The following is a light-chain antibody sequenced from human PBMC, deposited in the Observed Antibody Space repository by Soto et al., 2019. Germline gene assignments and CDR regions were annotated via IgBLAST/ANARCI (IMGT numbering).Light chain of an antibody. CDR1: QTVRNNY. Sequence: EIGMTQSPATLSLSPGERATLSCRASQTVRNNYLAWYQQKPGQAPRLLIYDASSRATGIPDRFSGSGSGTDFTLTISRLEPEDFAVYYCQQYGSSPPTFGQGTKVDIK. J-gene: IGKJ1*01. CDR3: QQYGSSPPT. V-gene: IGKV3-20*01. CDR2: DAS.